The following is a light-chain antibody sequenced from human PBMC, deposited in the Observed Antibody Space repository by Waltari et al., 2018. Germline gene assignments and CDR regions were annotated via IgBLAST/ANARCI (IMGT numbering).Light chain of an antibody. CDR1: QSISTY. Sequence: DIQMTQSPSSLSVSEGDRVTITCRASQSISTYLNWYQQKPGEAPKLLIYGASTLESGVPSRFSGSGSGTDFTLTINSLQPEDFAIYYCQQANSFPITFGQGTRLEIK. CDR2: GAS. CDR3: QQANSFPIT. V-gene: IGKV1-39*01. J-gene: IGKJ5*01.